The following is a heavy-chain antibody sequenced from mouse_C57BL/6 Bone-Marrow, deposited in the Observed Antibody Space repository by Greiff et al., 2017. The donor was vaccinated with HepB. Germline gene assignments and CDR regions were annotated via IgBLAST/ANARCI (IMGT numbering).Heavy chain of an antibody. Sequence: VQLQQSGPGLVQPSQSLSITCTVSGFSLTSYGVHWVRQPPGTGLEWLGVIWSGGSTDYNAAFISRLSISKDNSKSQVFFKMNSLQADDTAIYYCATYYTGGYFDVWGTGTTVTVSS. CDR2: IWSGGST. V-gene: IGHV2-4*01. J-gene: IGHJ1*03. D-gene: IGHD1-1*01. CDR3: ATYYTGGYFDV. CDR1: GFSLTSYG.